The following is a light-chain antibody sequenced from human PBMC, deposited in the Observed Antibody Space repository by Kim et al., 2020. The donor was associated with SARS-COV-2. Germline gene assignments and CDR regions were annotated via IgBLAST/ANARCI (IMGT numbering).Light chain of an antibody. CDR3: QQSYSPPYT. J-gene: IGKJ2*01. Sequence: SASVGDRVSITCRSSQSIINYVNWYQQRPGKAPNLLIYTSSSLQRGVPSRFGGSGSGTEFTLTISSLQPEDVATYFCQQSYSPPYTFAQGTKLEI. CDR1: QSIINY. CDR2: TSS. V-gene: IGKV1-39*01.